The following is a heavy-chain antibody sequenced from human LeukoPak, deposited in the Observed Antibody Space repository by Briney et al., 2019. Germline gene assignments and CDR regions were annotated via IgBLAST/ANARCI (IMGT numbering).Heavy chain of an antibody. CDR2: IYGDGST. V-gene: IGHV3-48*02. Sequence: PGGSPRLSCAASGFTFSSYSMNWVRQAPGKGLEWVSTIYGDGSTYYADSVKGRFTISRDNAKNSLYLQMNSLRDEDTAVYYCARDAYYYGSGSPRFDYWGQGTLVTVSS. J-gene: IGHJ4*02. D-gene: IGHD3-10*01. CDR1: GFTFSSYS. CDR3: ARDAYYYGSGSPRFDY.